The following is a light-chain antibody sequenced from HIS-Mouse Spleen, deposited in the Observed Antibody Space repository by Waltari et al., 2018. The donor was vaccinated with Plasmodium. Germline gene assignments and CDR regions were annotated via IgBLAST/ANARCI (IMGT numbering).Light chain of an antibody. CDR3: QAWDSSTAWV. CDR2: QDS. V-gene: IGLV3-1*01. CDR1: NLGAKY. J-gene: IGLJ2*01. Sequence: SYELTQPPSVSVSPGQTASLTCSGDNLGAKYASWYQQKPGQSPVLVIYQDSKRPSGIPERFSGSNSGNTATLTISGTQAMDEADYYCQAWDSSTAWVFGGGTKLTVL.